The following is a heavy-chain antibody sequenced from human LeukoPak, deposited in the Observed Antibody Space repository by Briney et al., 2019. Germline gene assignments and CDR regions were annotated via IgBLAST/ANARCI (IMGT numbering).Heavy chain of an antibody. D-gene: IGHD6-13*01. CDR3: ARDSSWGTSEYFQH. J-gene: IGHJ1*01. Sequence: SVKVSCKASGGTFSSYAISWVRQAPGQGLEWMGRIIPIFGTANYAQKFQGRVTITTDESTSTAYMELSSLRSEDTAVYYCARDSSWGTSEYFQHWGQGTLVTVSS. V-gene: IGHV1-69*05. CDR2: IIPIFGTA. CDR1: GGTFSSYA.